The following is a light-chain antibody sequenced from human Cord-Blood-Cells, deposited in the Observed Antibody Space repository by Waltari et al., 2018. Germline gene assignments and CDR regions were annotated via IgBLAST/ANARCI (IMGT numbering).Light chain of an antibody. Sequence: QSALTQPASVSGSPGQSITISCPGTSRDVGSYNLFSWYQQHPGQAPKLMIYEVSKRPSGVSNRFSGSKSGNTASLTISGLQAEDEADYYCCSYAGSSTYVFGTGTKVTVL. CDR3: CSYAGSSTYV. V-gene: IGLV2-23*02. CDR2: EVS. J-gene: IGLJ1*01. CDR1: SRDVGSYNL.